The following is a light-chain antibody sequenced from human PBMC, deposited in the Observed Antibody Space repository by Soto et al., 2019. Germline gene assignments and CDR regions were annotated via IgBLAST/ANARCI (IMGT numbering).Light chain of an antibody. V-gene: IGKV1-39*01. CDR3: QHSYSLPWT. CDR1: QIIGNS. Sequence: DIQLTQSPSSLSASVGDRVTITCRASQIIGNSLNWYQRRPGKAPKLLIYAASNLLNGVPSRFSGSGSGTDFTLTISSLQPEDLGTYYCQHSYSLPWTFGQGTKVEIK. J-gene: IGKJ1*01. CDR2: AAS.